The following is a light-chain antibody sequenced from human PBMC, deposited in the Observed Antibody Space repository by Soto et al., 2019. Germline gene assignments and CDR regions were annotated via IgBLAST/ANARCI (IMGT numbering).Light chain of an antibody. CDR3: QQYNTLALVL. CDR1: QSIKNL. CDR2: YAS. V-gene: IGKV3-15*01. Sequence: KNSVATLSVYTGEGATLSCRASQSIKNLLAWYQQRPGQSPRLLLYYASTRATGVPARFSGSGSGTEFTLTISSLQSEDFAVYYCQQYNTLALVLFGGVSNVDI. J-gene: IGKJ4*01.